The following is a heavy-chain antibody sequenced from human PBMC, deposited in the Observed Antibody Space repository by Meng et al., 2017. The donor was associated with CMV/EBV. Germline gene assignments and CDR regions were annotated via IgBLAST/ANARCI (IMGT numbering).Heavy chain of an antibody. J-gene: IGHJ4*02. D-gene: IGHD2-2*01. CDR2: IRYDGSNK. CDR1: GFTFSSYG. V-gene: IGHV3-30*02. Sequence: VQLGESGGGVVQSGGSLRLSCAASGFTFSSYGMHWVRQAPGKGLEWVAFIRYDGSNKYYADSVKGRFTISRDNSKNTLYLQMNSLRAEDTAVYYCAKIPAARFDYWGQGTLVTVSS. CDR3: AKIPAARFDY.